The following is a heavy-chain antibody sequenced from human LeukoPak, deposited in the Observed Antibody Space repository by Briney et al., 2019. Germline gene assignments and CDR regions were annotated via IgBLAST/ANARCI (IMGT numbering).Heavy chain of an antibody. CDR3: ARESRYGDYLGFDY. Sequence: ASVKVSCKASGYTFTSYDINWVRQATGQGLEWMGWISAYNGNTNYAQKLQGRVTMTTDTSTSTAYMELRSLRSDDTAVYYCARESRYGDYLGFDYWGQGTLVTVSS. J-gene: IGHJ4*02. D-gene: IGHD4-17*01. V-gene: IGHV1-18*01. CDR1: GYTFTSYD. CDR2: ISAYNGNT.